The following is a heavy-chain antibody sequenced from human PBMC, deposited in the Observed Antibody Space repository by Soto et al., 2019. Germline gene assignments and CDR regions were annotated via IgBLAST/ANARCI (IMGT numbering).Heavy chain of an antibody. D-gene: IGHD2-8*01. V-gene: IGHV4-4*02. CDR1: GDSINDWW. CDR3: ATRPTYGPS. Sequence: QVQLQESGPGLVKPSGTLSLTCVVSGDSINDWWWSWVRQPPGKGLEWIGEMFHSGGTNYNPSLESRVTIAIDKSKNQLSLKLTSVTAADAAVYYCATRPTYGPSWGQGTLVTVSS. CDR2: MFHSGGT. J-gene: IGHJ5*02.